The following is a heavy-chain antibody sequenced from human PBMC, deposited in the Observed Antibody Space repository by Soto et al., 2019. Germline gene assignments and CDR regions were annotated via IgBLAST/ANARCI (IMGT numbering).Heavy chain of an antibody. CDR2: IIPIFGTA. V-gene: IGHV1-69*12. CDR3: ARRPLSGSYAYYYGMDV. D-gene: IGHD1-26*01. CDR1: GGTSNSYA. Sequence: QVQLVQSGAEVKKPGSSVKVSCKASGGTSNSYAISWVRQAPGQGLEWMGGIIPIFGTADYAQKFQGRVTITADESTSTAYMELSSLTSEDTAVYYCARRPLSGSYAYYYGMDVWGQGTTVTVSS. J-gene: IGHJ6*02.